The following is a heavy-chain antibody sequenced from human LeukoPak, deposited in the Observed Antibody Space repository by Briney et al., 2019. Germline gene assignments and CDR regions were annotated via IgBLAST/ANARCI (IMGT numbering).Heavy chain of an antibody. CDR3: ARQYSSSWFDP. CDR1: GGSISSYY. D-gene: IGHD6-13*01. J-gene: IGHJ5*02. V-gene: IGHV4-59*01. Sequence: SETLSFTCTVSGGSISSYYWSWIRQPPGKGLEWIGYIYYSGSTNYNPSLKSRVTISVDTSKNQFSLKLSSVTAADTAVYYCARQYSSSWFDPWGQGTLVTVSS. CDR2: IYYSGST.